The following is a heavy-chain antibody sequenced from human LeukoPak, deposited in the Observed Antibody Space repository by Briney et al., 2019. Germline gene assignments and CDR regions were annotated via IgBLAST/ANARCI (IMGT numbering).Heavy chain of an antibody. J-gene: IGHJ5*02. CDR2: IYTSGST. CDR3: ARERGYSSSWYSVSSWFDP. CDR1: GYSISSGYY. D-gene: IGHD6-13*01. V-gene: IGHV4-4*07. Sequence: SETLSLTCTVSGYSISSGYYWSWIRQPAGKGLEWIGRIYTSGSTNYNPSLKSRVTMSVDTSKNQFSLKLSSVTAADTAVYYCARERGYSSSWYSVSSWFDPWGQGTLVTVSS.